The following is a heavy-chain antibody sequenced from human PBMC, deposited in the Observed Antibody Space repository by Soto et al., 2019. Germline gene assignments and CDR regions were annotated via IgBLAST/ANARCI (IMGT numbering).Heavy chain of an antibody. CDR3: ARTNPLRYFDWSQYNWFDP. J-gene: IGHJ5*02. D-gene: IGHD3-9*01. CDR1: GYSISSSNW. CDR2: IYYSGST. Sequence: QVQLQESGPGLVKPSDTLSLTCAVSGYSISSSNWWGWIRQPPGKGLEWIGYIYYSGSTYYNPPLQSRHTLPVDTSKNHFSLKLSSVPPVHTAVYYYARTNPLRYFDWSQYNWFDPWGQGTLVPVSS. V-gene: IGHV4-28*01.